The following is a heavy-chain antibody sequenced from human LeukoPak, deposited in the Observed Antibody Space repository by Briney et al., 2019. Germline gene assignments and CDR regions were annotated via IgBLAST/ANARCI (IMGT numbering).Heavy chain of an antibody. CDR2: VSQEGSNK. D-gene: IGHD6-13*01. Sequence: GGSLRLSFAASGFTFSSYAMHWVRQAPGKGLERVAVVSQEGSNKYYADSVKGRFTISRDNSKNTLYLQMSSLRAEDTAVYYCARDSGRAVMIAAAGTGYMDVWGKGTTVTVSS. CDR3: ARDSGRAVMIAAAGTGYMDV. V-gene: IGHV3-30-3*01. J-gene: IGHJ6*03. CDR1: GFTFSSYA.